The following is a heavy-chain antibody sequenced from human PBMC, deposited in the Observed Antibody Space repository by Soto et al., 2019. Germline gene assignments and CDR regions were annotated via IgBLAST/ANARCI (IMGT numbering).Heavy chain of an antibody. J-gene: IGHJ4*02. D-gene: IGHD2-2*03. Sequence: ASVKVACKASGYTLTSYGISWVRQAPGQGLEWMGWISAYKGNTNYAQKLQGRLTMTTDTSTSTAYMELRSLRSDDTAVYYCARGGYCSSTSCDRRLFYWGQGTLVTVSS. CDR1: GYTLTSYG. CDR3: ARGGYCSSTSCDRRLFY. V-gene: IGHV1-18*04. CDR2: ISAYKGNT.